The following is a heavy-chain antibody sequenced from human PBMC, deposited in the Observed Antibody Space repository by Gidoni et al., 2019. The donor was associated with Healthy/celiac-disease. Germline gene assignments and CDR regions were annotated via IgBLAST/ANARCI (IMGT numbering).Heavy chain of an antibody. CDR2: ISGSGGST. Sequence: EVQLLESGGGLVQPGGSLRLSCAVSGFTFSSYAMSWVRQAPGKGLEWVSAISGSGGSTYYADSVKGRFTISRDNSKNTLYLQMNSLRAEDTAVYYCAKERDSSSWYRDAFDIWGQGTMVTVSS. CDR3: AKERDSSSWYRDAFDI. D-gene: IGHD6-13*01. J-gene: IGHJ3*02. V-gene: IGHV3-23*01. CDR1: GFTFSSYA.